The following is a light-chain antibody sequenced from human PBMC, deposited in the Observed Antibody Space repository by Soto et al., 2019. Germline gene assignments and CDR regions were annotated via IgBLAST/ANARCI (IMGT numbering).Light chain of an antibody. CDR3: QQYNNWPPLT. V-gene: IGKV3D-15*01. CDR1: QSVDSD. Sequence: EIVMTQSPATLSVSPGERATLSCRASQSVDSDLAWYQQKPGQAPRLLIYASFIRATGIPARFSGSGSGTEFTLTISSLQSEDFAVYYCQQYNNWPPLTFGGGTKVEIK. CDR2: ASF. J-gene: IGKJ4*01.